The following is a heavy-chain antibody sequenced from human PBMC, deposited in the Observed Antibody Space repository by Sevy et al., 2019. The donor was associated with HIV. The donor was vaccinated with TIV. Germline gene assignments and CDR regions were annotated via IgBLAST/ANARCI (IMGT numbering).Heavy chain of an antibody. J-gene: IGHJ3*02. CDR1: GFTFSSYS. CDR3: ARDHEPGGDAFDI. Sequence: GSLRLSCAASGFTFSSYSMNWVRQAPGKGLEWVSSISSSSSYIYYADSVKGRFTISRDNAKNSLYLQMNSLRAEDTAVYYCARDHEPGGDAFDIWGQGTMVTVSS. CDR2: ISSSSSYI. V-gene: IGHV3-21*01. D-gene: IGHD3-10*01.